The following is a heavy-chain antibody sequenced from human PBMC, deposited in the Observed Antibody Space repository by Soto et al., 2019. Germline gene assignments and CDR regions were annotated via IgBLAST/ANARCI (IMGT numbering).Heavy chain of an antibody. CDR1: GFTFSDYY. V-gene: IGHV3-11*01. Sequence: QVQLVESGGGLVKPGGSLRLSRAASGFTFSDYYMSWIRQAPGKGLEWVSYISSSGSTIYYADSVKGRFTISRDNAKNSLYLQMNSLRAEDTAVYYCARDLRKQLPRYYYYYMDVWGKGTTVTVSS. J-gene: IGHJ6*03. CDR2: ISSSGSTI. CDR3: ARDLRKQLPRYYYYYMDV. D-gene: IGHD6-6*01.